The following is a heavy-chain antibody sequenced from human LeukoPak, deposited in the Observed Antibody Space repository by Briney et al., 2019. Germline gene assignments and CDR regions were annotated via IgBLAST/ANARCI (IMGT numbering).Heavy chain of an antibody. D-gene: IGHD6-19*01. Sequence: SRTLSLTCAISGDSVSSNSAAWNWIRQSPSRALEWLGRTYYRSKWYNDYAVSVKSRITINPDTSKNQFSLQLNYVTPEDTAVYYCARGTSPHPIYSSGWYWSFDYWGQGTLVTVSS. V-gene: IGHV6-1*01. J-gene: IGHJ4*02. CDR3: ARGTSPHPIYSSGWYWSFDY. CDR1: GDSVSSNSAA. CDR2: TYYRSKWYN.